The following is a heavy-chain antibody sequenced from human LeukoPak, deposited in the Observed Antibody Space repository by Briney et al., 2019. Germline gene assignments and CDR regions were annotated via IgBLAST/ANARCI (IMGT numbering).Heavy chain of an antibody. CDR3: AKLISPYDC. V-gene: IGHV3-30*02. Sequence: GGSLRLSCAASGFTFSSYAMHWVRQAPGKGLEWVSFIRYDGSNKYYTDSVKGRFTVSRDNPKNTLYLQMNSLRVEDTAVYYCAKLISPYDCWGQGILVTVSS. CDR1: GFTFSSYA. J-gene: IGHJ4*02. CDR2: IRYDGSNK.